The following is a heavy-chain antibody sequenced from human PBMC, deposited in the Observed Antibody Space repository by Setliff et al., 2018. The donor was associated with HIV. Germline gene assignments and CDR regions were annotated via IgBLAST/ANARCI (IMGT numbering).Heavy chain of an antibody. CDR1: GFTLSTYR. J-gene: IGHJ6*03. V-gene: IGHV3-21*01. D-gene: IGHD1-7*01. CDR2: IIRDSSYI. CDR3: ARDGTTLLAAMDV. Sequence: KPGGSLRLSCVASGFTLSTYRMNWVRQAPGKGLEWVSSIIRDSSYIFDADSVKGRFTISRDNAQNSLYLQMNNLRVEDTSGYYCARDGTTLLAAMDVWGKGTTVTVSS.